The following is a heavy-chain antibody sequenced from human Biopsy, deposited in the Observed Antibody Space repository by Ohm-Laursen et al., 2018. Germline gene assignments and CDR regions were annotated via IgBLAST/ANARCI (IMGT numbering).Heavy chain of an antibody. CDR2: NIPILGTG. CDR1: GGTFSNYG. Sequence: AAPVKVSCNAPGGTFSNYGVNWVRQAPGQGLEWLGGNIPILGTGNYAQKFQDRVTVAADTSTSTATMELRSLRSDDTAVYYCATKLTGYFHHWGQGTLVIVSS. V-gene: IGHV1-69*06. J-gene: IGHJ1*01. CDR3: ATKLTGYFHH. D-gene: IGHD3-9*01.